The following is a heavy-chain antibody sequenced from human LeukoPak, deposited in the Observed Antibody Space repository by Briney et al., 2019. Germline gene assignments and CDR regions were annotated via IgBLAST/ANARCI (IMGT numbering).Heavy chain of an antibody. Sequence: SETLSLTCTVSGGSIGSYYWSWIRQPPGKGLEWIGYIYYSGSTNYNPSLKSRVTISVDTSKNQFSLKLSSVTAADTAVYYCARDRHLRRGMDVWGQGTTVTVSS. CDR2: IYYSGST. CDR1: GGSIGSYY. CDR3: ARDRHLRRGMDV. D-gene: IGHD6-6*01. V-gene: IGHV4-59*01. J-gene: IGHJ6*02.